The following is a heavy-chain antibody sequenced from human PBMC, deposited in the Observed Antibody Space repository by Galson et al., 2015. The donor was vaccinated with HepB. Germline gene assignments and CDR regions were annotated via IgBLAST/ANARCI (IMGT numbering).Heavy chain of an antibody. J-gene: IGHJ3*02. V-gene: IGHV4-34*01. CDR1: GGSFSGYY. Sequence: SETLSLTCAVYGGSFSGYYWSWIRQPPGKGLEWIGEINHSGSTNYNPSLKSRVTISVDTSKNQFSLKLSSVTAADTAVYYCARTYYYDSSGHPSAFDIWGQGTMVTVSS. CDR2: INHSGST. D-gene: IGHD3-22*01. CDR3: ARTYYYDSSGHPSAFDI.